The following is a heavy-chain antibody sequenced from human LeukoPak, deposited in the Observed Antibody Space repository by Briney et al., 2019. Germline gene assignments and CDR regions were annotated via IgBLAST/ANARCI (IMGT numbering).Heavy chain of an antibody. CDR3: AKDSSGGYSYGQYFDN. CDR1: GFTFSSYG. V-gene: IGHV3-30*18. D-gene: IGHD5-18*01. Sequence: GGSLRLSCAASGFTFSSYGMHWVRQASGKGLEWVAVISYDGSNKYYADSVKGRFTISRDNSKNTLYLQMNSLRAEDTAVYYCAKDSSGGYSYGQYFDNWGQGTLVTVSS. CDR2: ISYDGSNK. J-gene: IGHJ4*02.